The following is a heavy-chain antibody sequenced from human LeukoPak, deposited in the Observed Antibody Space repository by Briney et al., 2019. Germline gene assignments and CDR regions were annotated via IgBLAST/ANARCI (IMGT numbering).Heavy chain of an antibody. D-gene: IGHD2-2*02. CDR1: GGSNSSGDYY. Sequence: SETLSLTCTVSGGSNSSGDYYWSWIRQPPGKGLEWIGYIYYSGSTYYNPSLKSRVTISVDTSKNQFSLKLSSVTAADTAVYYCAREERYCSSTSCYMIAFDIWGQGTMVTVSS. CDR3: AREERYCSSTSCYMIAFDI. CDR2: IYYSGST. V-gene: IGHV4-30-4*08. J-gene: IGHJ3*02.